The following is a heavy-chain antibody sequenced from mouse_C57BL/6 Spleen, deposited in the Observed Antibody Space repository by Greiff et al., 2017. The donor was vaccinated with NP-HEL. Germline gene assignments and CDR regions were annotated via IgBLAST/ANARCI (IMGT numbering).Heavy chain of an antibody. CDR1: GFTFSDYG. J-gene: IGHJ3*01. D-gene: IGHD2-2*01. V-gene: IGHV5-17*01. CDR2: ISSGSSTI. CDR3: ARDGYDPWFAY. Sequence: EVQWVESGGGLVKPGGSLKLSCAASGFTFSDYGMHWVRQAPEKGLEWVAYISSGSSTIYYADTVKGRFTISRDNAKNTLFLQMTSLRSEDTAMYYCARDGYDPWFAYWGQGTLVTVSA.